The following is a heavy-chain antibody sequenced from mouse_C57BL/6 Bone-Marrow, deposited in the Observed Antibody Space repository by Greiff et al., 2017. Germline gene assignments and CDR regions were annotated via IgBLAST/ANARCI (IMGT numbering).Heavy chain of an antibody. CDR3: TSGYYGSSYSWYFDV. CDR2: IDPETGGT. Sequence: VQLVESGAELVRPGASVTLSCKASGYTFTDSEMHWVKQTPVHGLEWIGAIDPETGGTASNQKFKGKAILTADKSSSTSYMWLRSLTSEDSSFYFCTSGYYGSSYSWYFDVWGPGTTVTVSS. D-gene: IGHD1-1*01. CDR1: GYTFTDSE. J-gene: IGHJ1*01. V-gene: IGHV1-15*01.